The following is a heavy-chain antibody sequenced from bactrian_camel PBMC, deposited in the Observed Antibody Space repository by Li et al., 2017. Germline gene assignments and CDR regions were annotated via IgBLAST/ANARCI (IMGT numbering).Heavy chain of an antibody. D-gene: IGHD1*01. CDR3: GADTNKPLCAWLLLNPNYDY. V-gene: IGHV3S53*01. CDR2: ISPSSRA. CDR1: GYSIVNAC. Sequence: VQLVESGGDSVQAGGSLRLSCVVSGYSIVNACMGWFRQVLGEEREGVAQISPSSRAYIDASVAGRFTISRDNNKNTIYLQMNSLKPEDTAMYYCGADTNKPLCAWLLLNPNYDYSGQGTQVTVS. J-gene: IGHJ4*01.